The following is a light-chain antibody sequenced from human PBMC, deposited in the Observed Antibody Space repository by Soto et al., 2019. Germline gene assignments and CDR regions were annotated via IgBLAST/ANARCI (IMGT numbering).Light chain of an antibody. Sequence: IQLTQSPSSLSASVGDRVTITCRASPAIASFLAWYQQKPGTAPKLLIYGASTLQSGVPSRFSGSRSGTDYTLTIASLQPEDFATYYCQQYFNWPLTWTFGPGTKVQIK. J-gene: IGKJ1*01. V-gene: IGKV1-9*01. CDR3: QQYFNWPLTWT. CDR2: GAS. CDR1: PAIASF.